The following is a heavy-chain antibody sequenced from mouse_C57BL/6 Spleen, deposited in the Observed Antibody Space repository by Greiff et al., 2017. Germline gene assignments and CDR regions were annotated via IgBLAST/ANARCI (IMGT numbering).Heavy chain of an antibody. Sequence: QVQLQQSGAELVKPGASVKLSCKASGYTFTEYPIHWVKQRSGQGLEWIGWFYPGSGSIKYNEKFKDKATLTADKSSSTVYIELSRLTSEDSAVYFCARHEDFDGSSYCAMDYWGQGTSVTVSS. CDR3: ARHEDFDGSSYCAMDY. J-gene: IGHJ4*01. CDR1: GYTFTEYP. D-gene: IGHD1-1*01. V-gene: IGHV1-62-2*01. CDR2: FYPGSGSI.